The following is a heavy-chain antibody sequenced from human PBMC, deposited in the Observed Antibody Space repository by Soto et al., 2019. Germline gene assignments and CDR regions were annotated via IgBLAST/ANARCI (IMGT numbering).Heavy chain of an antibody. J-gene: IGHJ6*02. Sequence: VKVSCKASGGTFSSYAISWVRQAPGQGLEWMGGIIPIFGTANYAQKFQGRVTITADESTSTAYMELSSLRSEDTAVYYCARDSSHIVVVVAARLRYYYYGMDVWGQGTTVTVSS. CDR2: IIPIFGTA. V-gene: IGHV1-69*13. CDR1: GGTFSSYA. CDR3: ARDSSHIVVVVAARLRYYYYGMDV. D-gene: IGHD2-15*01.